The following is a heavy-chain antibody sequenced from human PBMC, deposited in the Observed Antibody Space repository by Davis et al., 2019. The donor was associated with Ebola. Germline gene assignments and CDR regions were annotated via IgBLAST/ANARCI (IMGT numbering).Heavy chain of an antibody. CDR1: GSSFHTYT. D-gene: IGHD1-1*01. J-gene: IGHJ4*02. V-gene: IGHV3-30*04. Sequence: PGGSLRLSCAASGSSFHTYTINWFRQAPGKGLEWVAVTSHNERERFYGEPVQGRFTISRDNSENVLYLQMDSLRPDDTAIYFCARALHDEVLDYWGQGTPVTVSS. CDR2: TSHNERER. CDR3: ARALHDEVLDY.